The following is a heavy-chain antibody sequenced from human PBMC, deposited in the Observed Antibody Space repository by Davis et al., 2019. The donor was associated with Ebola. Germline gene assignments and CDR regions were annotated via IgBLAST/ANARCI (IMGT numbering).Heavy chain of an antibody. V-gene: IGHV1-18*01. CDR2: ISAYNGNT. Sequence: AASVKVSCKASGYTFTSYGISWVRQAPGQGLEWMGWISAYNGNTNYAQKLQGRVTMTTDTSTSTVYMELSSLRSEDTAVYYCGGGWLVLPNYWGQGTLVTVSS. CDR3: GGGWLVLPNY. D-gene: IGHD6-19*01. CDR1: GYTFTSYG. J-gene: IGHJ4*02.